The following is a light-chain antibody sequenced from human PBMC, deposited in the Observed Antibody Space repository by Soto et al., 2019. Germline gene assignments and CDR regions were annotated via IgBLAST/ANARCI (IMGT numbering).Light chain of an antibody. Sequence: QSVLTQPASVSGSPGQSIAISCTGTSSDVGGYNYVSWYQQHPGKAPKLMIYDVSHRPSGVSDRFSGSKSGNTASLTISGVQAEDEDDYDCISYTSSSTYVFGTGTKVTVL. CDR1: SSDVGGYNY. V-gene: IGLV2-14*01. CDR3: ISYTSSSTYV. J-gene: IGLJ1*01. CDR2: DVS.